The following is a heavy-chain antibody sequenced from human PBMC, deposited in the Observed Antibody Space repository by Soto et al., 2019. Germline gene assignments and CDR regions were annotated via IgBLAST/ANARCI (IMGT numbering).Heavy chain of an antibody. CDR1: GGSFSAYY. Sequence: SETLSLTCAVYGGSFSAYYWSWIRQPPGKGLEWIGEINHSGRTNYNPSLKSRVTISVDTSKNQFSLKLSSVTAADTAVYYCAGGSLVIRYYYYYGDVGGKGTRAPSSS. CDR3: AGGSLVIRYYYYYGDV. CDR2: INHSGRT. D-gene: IGHD3-16*02. J-gene: IGHJ6*03. V-gene: IGHV4-34*01.